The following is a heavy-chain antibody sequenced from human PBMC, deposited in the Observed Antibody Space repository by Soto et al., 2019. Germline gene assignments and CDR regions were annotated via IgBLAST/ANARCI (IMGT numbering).Heavy chain of an antibody. Sequence: SVKVSCKASGGTFSSYTISWVRQAPGQGLEWMGRIIPILGIANYAQKFQGRVTITADKSTSTAYMELSSLRSEDTAVYYCARDGTMVRPLDYWGQGTLVTVSS. D-gene: IGHD3-10*01. V-gene: IGHV1-69*04. CDR1: GGTFSSYT. CDR3: ARDGTMVRPLDY. CDR2: IIPILGIA. J-gene: IGHJ4*02.